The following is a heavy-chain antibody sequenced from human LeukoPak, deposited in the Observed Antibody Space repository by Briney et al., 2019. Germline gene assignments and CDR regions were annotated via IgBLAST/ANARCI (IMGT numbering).Heavy chain of an antibody. D-gene: IGHD6-13*01. V-gene: IGHV5-51*01. Sequence: GESLKISCKHSEYSFRNYCIGWVRQMRGKGLEWMGIIYPDDSDTRYSPSFQGQVTISADKSISTAYLQWSSLKASDTAMYYCAIGRGGQQLGDYWGQGTLVTVSS. CDR2: IYPDDSDT. CDR3: AIGRGGQQLGDY. J-gene: IGHJ4*02. CDR1: EYSFRNYC.